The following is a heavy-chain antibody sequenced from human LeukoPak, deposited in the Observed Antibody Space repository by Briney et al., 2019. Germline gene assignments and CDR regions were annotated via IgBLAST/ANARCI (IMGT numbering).Heavy chain of an antibody. CDR2: IIHSGST. D-gene: IGHD7-27*01. J-gene: IGHJ6*03. Sequence: SETLSLTCAVNGGSFSGYSWSWIRQSPGKGLEWIADIIHSGSTNYNPSLKSRVTISLDTSRNQFSLKLTSVTAGDTAVYYCARGQTELGTAYYYYMDVWGKGTTVTVSS. CDR1: GGSFSGYS. V-gene: IGHV4-34*01. CDR3: ARGQTELGTAYYYYMDV.